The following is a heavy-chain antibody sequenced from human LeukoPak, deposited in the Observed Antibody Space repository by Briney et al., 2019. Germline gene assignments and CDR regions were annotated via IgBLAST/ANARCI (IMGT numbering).Heavy chain of an antibody. V-gene: IGHV4-4*07. D-gene: IGHD3-10*01. J-gene: IGHJ5*02. CDR3: ARTYYYGSGGYNWFDP. CDR2: IYTSGST. Sequence: SETLSLTCTVSGGSISSYYWSWIRQPAGKGLEWIGRIYTSGSTNYNPSLKSRVTMSVDTSKNQFSLELSSVTAADTAVYYCARTYYYGSGGYNWFDPWGQGTLVTVSS. CDR1: GGSISSYY.